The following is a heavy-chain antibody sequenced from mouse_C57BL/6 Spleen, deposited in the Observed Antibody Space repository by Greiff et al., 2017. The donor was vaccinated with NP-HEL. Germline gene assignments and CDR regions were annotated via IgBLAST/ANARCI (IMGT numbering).Heavy chain of an antibody. Sequence: VQLQQPGAELVKPGASVKLSCKASGYTFTSYWMQRVKQRPGQGLEWIGEIDPSDSYTNYNQKFKGKATLTVDTSSSTAYMQLSSLTSEDSAVYYCARRVTTGWLDYWGQGTTLTVSS. CDR1: GYTFTSYW. CDR3: ARRVTTGWLDY. CDR2: IDPSDSYT. D-gene: IGHD2-2*01. V-gene: IGHV1-50*01. J-gene: IGHJ2*01.